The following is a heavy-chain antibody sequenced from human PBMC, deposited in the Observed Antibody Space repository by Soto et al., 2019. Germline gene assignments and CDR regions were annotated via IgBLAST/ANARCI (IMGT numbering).Heavy chain of an antibody. CDR2: IYYSGST. CDR1: GGSISSGGYY. D-gene: IGHD6-13*01. CDR3: ARYNAASGTYYFDF. V-gene: IGHV4-31*03. Sequence: PSETLSLTCTVSGGSISSGGYYWSWIRQHPGKGLEWIGYIYYSGSTYYNPSLKSRVTISVDTSKSQFSLRLTSVTAADTAVYYCARYNAASGTYYFDFWGQGALVTVSS. J-gene: IGHJ4*02.